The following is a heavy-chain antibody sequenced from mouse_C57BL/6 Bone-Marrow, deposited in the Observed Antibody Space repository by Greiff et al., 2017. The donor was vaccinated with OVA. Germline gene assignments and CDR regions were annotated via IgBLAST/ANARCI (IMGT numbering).Heavy chain of an antibody. CDR1: GYTFTSYW. V-gene: IGHV1-69*01. CDR3: ARRGYGSSYWFAY. Sequence: QVQLKQPGAELVMPGASVKMSCKASGYTFTSYWMHWVNQRPGQGLEWIGEIDPFDSYTKYNQKFKGKSTVTVDKSSSTAYMLLSSLTSEDSAVYYCARRGYGSSYWFAYWGQGTLVTVSA. D-gene: IGHD1-1*01. J-gene: IGHJ3*01. CDR2: IDPFDSYT.